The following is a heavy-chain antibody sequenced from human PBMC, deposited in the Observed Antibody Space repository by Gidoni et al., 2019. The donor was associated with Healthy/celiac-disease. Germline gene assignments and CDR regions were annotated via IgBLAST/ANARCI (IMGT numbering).Heavy chain of an antibody. CDR1: GGSISRGGYY. D-gene: IGHD2-15*01. V-gene: IGHV4-31*01. J-gene: IGHJ3*02. CDR3: ARVRCSGGSCYHPFDI. Sequence: QVQLQESGPGLVKPSQTLSRTCTVPGGSISRGGYYWSWRRQHPGKGLEWIGYIYYSGSTYYNPALKSLVTISVDTSKNQFSLKLSSVTAADTAVYYCARVRCSGGSCYHPFDIWGQGTMVTVSS. CDR2: IYYSGST.